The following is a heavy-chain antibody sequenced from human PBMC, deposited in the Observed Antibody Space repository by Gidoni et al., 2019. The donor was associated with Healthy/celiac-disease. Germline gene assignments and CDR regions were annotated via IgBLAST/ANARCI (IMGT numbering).Heavy chain of an antibody. CDR2: IWYDGSNK. Sequence: QVQLVESGGGVVQPGRSLRLSCAASGFTFSSYGMHWVRPAPGKGLEWVAVIWYDGSNKYYADSVKGRFTISRDNSKNTLYLQMNSLRAEDTAVYYCAKSTSCYFRLCGMDVWGQGTTVTVSS. J-gene: IGHJ6*02. V-gene: IGHV3-33*06. CDR1: GFTFSSYG. CDR3: AKSTSCYFRLCGMDV. D-gene: IGHD2-2*01.